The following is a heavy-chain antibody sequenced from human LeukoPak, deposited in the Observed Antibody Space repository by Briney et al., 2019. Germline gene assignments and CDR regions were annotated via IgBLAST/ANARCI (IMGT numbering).Heavy chain of an antibody. CDR1: GFTFSSYA. CDR2: ISGGGGNT. J-gene: IGHJ4*02. D-gene: IGHD3-3*01. CDR3: AKSTFWSNPYYFDY. V-gene: IGHV3-23*01. Sequence: PGGSLRLSCAASGFTFSSYAMHWVRQAPGKGLEWVSGISGGGGNTYSADSVKGRFTISRDNSKNTLYLQMNSLRAEDTAVYYCAKSTFWSNPYYFDYWGQGTLVTVSS.